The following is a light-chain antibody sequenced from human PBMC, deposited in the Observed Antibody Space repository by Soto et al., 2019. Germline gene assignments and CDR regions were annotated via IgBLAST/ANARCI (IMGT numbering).Light chain of an antibody. V-gene: IGKV1-5*01. CDR1: QSISSW. CDR3: QQYNSYPET. J-gene: IGKJ1*01. CDR2: DAS. Sequence: DIQMTQSPSTLSASVGDRVTITCRASQSISSWLAWYQQKPGKAPKLLIYDASSLESGVPSRFSGSGSGTEFTLTISSLQPDDFATYYCQQYNSYPETVGQGTKVDIK.